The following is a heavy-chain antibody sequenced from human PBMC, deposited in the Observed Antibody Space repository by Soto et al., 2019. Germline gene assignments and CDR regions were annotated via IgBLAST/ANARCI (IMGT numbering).Heavy chain of an antibody. Sequence: QVHLVQSGAEVKKPGSSVKVSCKASGGTFSNHAINWVRQAPGQGLEWMGRIIPIFTTTNYAQKCQGRVTITADESTITAYMELSSLKHDDTAVYYCAREVAADGTFREDVFDIWGQGTLGTVSS. D-gene: IGHD6-13*01. CDR2: IIPIFTTT. V-gene: IGHV1-69*12. CDR1: GGTFSNHA. J-gene: IGHJ3*02. CDR3: AREVAADGTFREDVFDI.